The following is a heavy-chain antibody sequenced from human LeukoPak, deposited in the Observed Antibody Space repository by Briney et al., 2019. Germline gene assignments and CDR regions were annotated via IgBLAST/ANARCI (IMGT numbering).Heavy chain of an antibody. D-gene: IGHD4-23*01. V-gene: IGHV3-30*02. CDR2: IRDSSNSK. CDR3: AKGYGGSSGALDL. Sequence: GGSLRLSCAASGFMFSSYGMHWVRLPPGKGLEWVAFIRDSSNSKYYADSVRGRLTISRDNAKNTLYLQMDSLRDEDTGLYFCAKGYGGSSGALDLWGQGTMVIISS. J-gene: IGHJ3*01. CDR1: GFMFSSYG.